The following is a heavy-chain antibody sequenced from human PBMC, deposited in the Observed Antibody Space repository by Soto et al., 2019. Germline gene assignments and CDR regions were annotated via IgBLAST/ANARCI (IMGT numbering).Heavy chain of an antibody. Sequence: EVQLVESGGGLVKPGGSLRLSCAASGFTFSNYSINWVRQAPGKGLEWVASIISSSSYIYYADSVKGRFTISRDNAQNPLLLQMNGPRDEDADVYYCARNRADFWSASFYSYGMDVWGQGTKVSVSS. V-gene: IGHV3-21*01. D-gene: IGHD3-3*01. CDR3: ARNRADFWSASFYSYGMDV. J-gene: IGHJ6*02. CDR1: GFTFSNYS. CDR2: IISSSSYI.